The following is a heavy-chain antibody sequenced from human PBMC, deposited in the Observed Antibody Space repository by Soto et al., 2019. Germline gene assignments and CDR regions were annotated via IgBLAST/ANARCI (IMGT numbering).Heavy chain of an antibody. D-gene: IGHD3-3*02. CDR2: MFYGVST. CDR3: ARLPSRHLVDY. J-gene: IGHJ4*02. V-gene: IGHV4-39*01. CDR1: GSSINSSGYY. Sequence: PSETLSLTCTVSGSSINSSGYYWGWIRQPPGKGLEWIGSMFYGVSTYYIPSLKSRVTVSVDTSKNQFSLNLRSVTAADTAVYYCARLPSRHLVDYWGQGTLVTVSS.